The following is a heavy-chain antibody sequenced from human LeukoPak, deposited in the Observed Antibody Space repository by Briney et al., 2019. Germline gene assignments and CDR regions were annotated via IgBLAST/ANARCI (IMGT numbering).Heavy chain of an antibody. V-gene: IGHV3-21*01. CDR1: GFTFSSYS. D-gene: IGHD5-18*01. CDR3: ARGEDTAMVTGGYNWFDP. Sequence: PGGSLRLSCAASGFTFSSYSMNWVRQAPGKGLEWVSSISSSGSYIYYADSVKGRFTISRDNAKNSLYLEMNSLRVEDTAVYYCARGEDTAMVTGGYNWFDPWGQGTVVTVSA. J-gene: IGHJ5*02. CDR2: ISSSGSYI.